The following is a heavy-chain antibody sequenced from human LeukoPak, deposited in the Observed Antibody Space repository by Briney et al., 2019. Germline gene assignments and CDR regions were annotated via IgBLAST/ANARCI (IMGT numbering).Heavy chain of an antibody. V-gene: IGHV5-51*01. Sequence: GESLKISCKGSGYSFTSYWIGWVRQMPGKGLEWMGIIYPGDSDTRYSPSFQGQVTISADKSISTAYLQWSSLKASDTAMYYCALMVRSSSYYFDYWGQGTLVTVSS. D-gene: IGHD3-10*01. CDR2: IYPGDSDT. CDR3: ALMVRSSSYYFDY. CDR1: GYSFTSYW. J-gene: IGHJ4*02.